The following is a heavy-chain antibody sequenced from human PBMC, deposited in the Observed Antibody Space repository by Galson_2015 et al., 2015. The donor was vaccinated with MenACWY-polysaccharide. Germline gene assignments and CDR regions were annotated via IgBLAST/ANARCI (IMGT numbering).Heavy chain of an antibody. J-gene: IGHJ4*02. CDR2: KKQDGSEK. V-gene: IGHV3-7*01. CDR1: GFTFSTYW. D-gene: IGHD6-13*01. Sequence: SLRLSCAASGFTFSTYWMSWVRQAPGKGLEWVANKKQDGSEKYHVDSVKGRFTISRDNAKNSVYLQMNSLRAEDTAGYYCARERAPDPFSSRYLACWGQGTLVTVSS. CDR3: ARERAPDPFSSRYLAC.